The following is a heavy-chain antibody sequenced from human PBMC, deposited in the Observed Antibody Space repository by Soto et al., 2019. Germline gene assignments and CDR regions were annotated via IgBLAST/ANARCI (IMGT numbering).Heavy chain of an antibody. CDR1: GGTFSSYA. CDR2: IIPIFGSA. J-gene: IGHJ6*02. Sequence: SVKVSCKASGGTFSSYAISWVRQAPGQGLEWMGTIIPIFGSANYAQKFQGRVTITADISTSTAYMELSSLRSENTAVYYCARDRRTTAQTVTGYYGMDVWGQGTTVTVSS. D-gene: IGHD4-4*01. V-gene: IGHV1-69*06. CDR3: ARDRRTTAQTVTGYYGMDV.